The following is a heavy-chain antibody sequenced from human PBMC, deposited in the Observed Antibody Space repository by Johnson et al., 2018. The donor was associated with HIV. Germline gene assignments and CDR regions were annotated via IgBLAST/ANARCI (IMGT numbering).Heavy chain of an antibody. CDR2: FYGGGYI. Sequence: VQLVESGGGLFQPGGSLRLSCEAPGLTITNDYMRWVRQAPGKGLEWVSVFYGGGYIFYADSGKVKFFISRDISKNTLYLQLNNLRAEDTAIYYCARGGGAYCGGDCLRTFDIWGQGTMVTVSS. J-gene: IGHJ3*02. D-gene: IGHD2-21*02. V-gene: IGHV3-66*01. CDR1: GLTITNDY. CDR3: ARGGGAYCGGDCLRTFDI.